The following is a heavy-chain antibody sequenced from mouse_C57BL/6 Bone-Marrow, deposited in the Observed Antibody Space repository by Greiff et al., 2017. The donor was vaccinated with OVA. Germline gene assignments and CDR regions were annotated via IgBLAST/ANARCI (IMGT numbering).Heavy chain of an antibody. CDR3: ARAELGWYFDV. CDR1: GYTFTNYW. J-gene: IGHJ1*03. D-gene: IGHD3-3*01. CDR2: IYPGGGYT. Sequence: QVQLKESGAELVRPGTSVKMSCKASGYTFTNYWIGWAKQRPGHGLEWIGDIYPGGGYTNYNEKFKGKATLTADKSSSTAYMQFSSLTSEDSAIYYCARAELGWYFDVWGTGTTVTVSS. V-gene: IGHV1-63*01.